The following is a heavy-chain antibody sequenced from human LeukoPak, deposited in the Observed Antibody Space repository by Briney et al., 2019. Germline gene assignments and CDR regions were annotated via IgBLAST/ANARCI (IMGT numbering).Heavy chain of an antibody. CDR3: VRALMSPSEY. CDR1: GFTFSDYW. D-gene: IGHD3-16*01. V-gene: IGHV3-7*04. CDR2: IKQDGSEK. Sequence: PGGSLRLSCAASGFTFSDYWMSWVRPAPGKGLEWVANIKQDGSEKHYVDSVKGRFTISRDNAKNSLYLQMNSLRAEDTAVYYCVRALMSPSEYWGQGTLVTVSS. J-gene: IGHJ4*02.